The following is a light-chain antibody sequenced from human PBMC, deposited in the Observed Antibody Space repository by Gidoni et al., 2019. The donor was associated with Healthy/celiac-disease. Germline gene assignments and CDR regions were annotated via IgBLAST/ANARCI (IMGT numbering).Light chain of an antibody. Sequence: VIWMTQYPSLLSASTGDRVTISCRMSHGISSYLAWYQQKPGKAPELLFYAASTLQSGVPSMFGGSGSATDFPLTISCLQSEDFATYYFQPYYSFPLTFGGGTKLEIK. CDR1: HGISSY. CDR3: QPYYSFPLT. CDR2: AAS. J-gene: IGKJ4*01. V-gene: IGKV1D-8*01.